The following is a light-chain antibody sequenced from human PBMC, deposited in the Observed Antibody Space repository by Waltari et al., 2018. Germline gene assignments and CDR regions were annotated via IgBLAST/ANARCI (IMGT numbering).Light chain of an antibody. CDR1: TRHVGISDI. CDR2: EVF. CDR3: CSYAGRGTYV. Sequence: QSALTQPASVSGTPGQSITISCSGTTRHVGISDIFPWYQQHPGEAPKLLICEVFKRPPDTSSRFSGAKSGSTASLTISGLQPEDEADYYCCSYAGRGTYVFGSGTKVTVL. J-gene: IGLJ1*01. V-gene: IGLV2-23*02.